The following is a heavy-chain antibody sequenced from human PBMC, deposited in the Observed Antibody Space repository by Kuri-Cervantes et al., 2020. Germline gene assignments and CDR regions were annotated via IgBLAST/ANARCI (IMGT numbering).Heavy chain of an antibody. CDR1: GYTFTSYA. CDR2: ITPFNGNT. V-gene: IGHV1-45*02. J-gene: IGHJ3*02. CDR3: LAAADDAFDI. D-gene: IGHD6-13*01. Sequence: SVKVSCKASGYTFTSYAMNWVRQAPGQALEWMGWITPFNGNTNYAQKFQNRVTITRDRSMSTAYMELSSLRSEDTAAYYCLAAADDAFDIWGQGTMVTVSS.